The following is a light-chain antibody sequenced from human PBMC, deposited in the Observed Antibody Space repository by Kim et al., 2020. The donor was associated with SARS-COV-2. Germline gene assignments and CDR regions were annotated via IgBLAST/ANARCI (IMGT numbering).Light chain of an antibody. V-gene: IGKV3-20*01. CDR3: QQYVDSPRT. J-gene: IGKJ1*01. Sequence: SPGERATLSCRASQSVSDNYLAWYQHKPGQAPRLLICGASSRATGIPDRFSGSGSGTDFTLTISRLEPEDFAVYFCQQYVDSPRTFGQGTKVDIK. CDR1: QSVSDNY. CDR2: GAS.